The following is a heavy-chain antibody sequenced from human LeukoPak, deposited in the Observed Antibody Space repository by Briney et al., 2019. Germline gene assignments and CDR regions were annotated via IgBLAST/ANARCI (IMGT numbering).Heavy chain of an antibody. CDR3: ARGKEVITMLRGLKPGYYFDY. Sequence: SETLSLTCAVYGGSFSDYYWSWIRQPPGKGLEYIGEINHSGITNYNPSLMSRVTISVDTSKNQFSLKLNSVTAADTAVYYCARGKEVITMLRGLKPGYYFDYWGQGTLVTVSS. V-gene: IGHV4-34*01. CDR1: GGSFSDYY. J-gene: IGHJ4*02. D-gene: IGHD3-10*01. CDR2: INHSGIT.